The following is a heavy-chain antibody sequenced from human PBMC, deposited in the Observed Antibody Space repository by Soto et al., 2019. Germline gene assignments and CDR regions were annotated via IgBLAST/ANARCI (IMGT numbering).Heavy chain of an antibody. CDR1: GYTFSSYG. J-gene: IGHJ4*02. CDR3: AAMATFDY. CDR2: ISAYNGNR. D-gene: IGHD5-12*01. V-gene: IGHV1-18*04. Sequence: QGQLVQSGAEAKKPGASVKVSCKTSGYTFSSYGISWVRQAPGQGLEWMGWISAYNGNRNYAQKFQGRVTMTTDTSTSTAYMELRSLRSDDTAVYYCAAMATFDYWGQGTLVTVSS.